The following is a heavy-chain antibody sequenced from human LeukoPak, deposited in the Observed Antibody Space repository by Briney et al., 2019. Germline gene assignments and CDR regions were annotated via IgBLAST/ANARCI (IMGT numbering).Heavy chain of an antibody. CDR1: GYTFPSYD. D-gene: IGHD2-15*01. V-gene: IGHV1-8*01. Sequence: ASVKASCKAYGYTFPSYDINWVRQATGQGLECMGWMNPNSGKTGYAQKFQGRVTMTRNTSLSPAYMELSSLRSEDTAVYYLARGYCSGGSCYDYWGQGTLVTVSS. J-gene: IGHJ4*02. CDR2: MNPNSGKT. CDR3: ARGYCSGGSCYDY.